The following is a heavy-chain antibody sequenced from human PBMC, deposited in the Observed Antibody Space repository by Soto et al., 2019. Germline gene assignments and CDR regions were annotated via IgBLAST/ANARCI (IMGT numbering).Heavy chain of an antibody. Sequence: EVQLLESGGGLVQPGGSLRLSCAASGFTFNFYAMSWVRQAPGKGLEWVSAISTSGGSTYYADSVKGRFTISRDNSKNTLYLQMNSLRAEDTAVYYCAKDGEYQLLYYYYYMDVWGKGTTVTVSS. CDR2: ISTSGGST. V-gene: IGHV3-23*01. CDR1: GFTFNFYA. CDR3: AKDGEYQLLYYYYYMDV. J-gene: IGHJ6*03. D-gene: IGHD6-6*01.